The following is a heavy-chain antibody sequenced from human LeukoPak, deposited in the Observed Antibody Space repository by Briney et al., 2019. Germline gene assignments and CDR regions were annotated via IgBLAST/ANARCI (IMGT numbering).Heavy chain of an antibody. CDR3: AKDHYDFWSGYSSYYYYYMDV. Sequence: GGSLRLSCAASGFTFSSYAMHWVRQAPGKGLEWVAVISYDGSNKYYADSVKGRFTISRDNSKNTLYLQTNSLRAEDTAVYYCAKDHYDFWSGYSSYYYYYMDVWGKGTTVTVSS. V-gene: IGHV3-30-3*01. J-gene: IGHJ6*03. CDR2: ISYDGSNK. CDR1: GFTFSSYA. D-gene: IGHD3-3*01.